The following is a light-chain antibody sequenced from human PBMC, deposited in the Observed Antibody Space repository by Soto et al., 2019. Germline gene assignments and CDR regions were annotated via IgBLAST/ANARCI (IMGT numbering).Light chain of an antibody. CDR1: SSDVGSYNL. V-gene: IGLV2-23*03. CDR2: EGS. Sequence: QSALTQPASVSGSPGQSITISCTGTSSDVGSYNLVSWYQQHPGKAPKLMIYEGSKRPSGVSHRFSGSKSGNTASLTISGLQAEDEADYYCCSYAGSSTLVVFGGGTKVTVL. CDR3: CSYAGSSTLVV. J-gene: IGLJ2*01.